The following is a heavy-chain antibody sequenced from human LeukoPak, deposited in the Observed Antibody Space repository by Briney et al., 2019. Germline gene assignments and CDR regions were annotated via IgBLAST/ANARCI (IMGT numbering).Heavy chain of an antibody. Sequence: ASVKVSCKASGYTFTSYGISWVRQAPGQGLEWMGWISAYNGNTNYAQKLQGRVTMTTDTSTSTAYVELRSLRSDDTAVYYCARDRKVITSKVWFDPWGQGTLVTVSS. CDR3: ARDRKVITSKVWFDP. CDR2: ISAYNGNT. D-gene: IGHD3-22*01. CDR1: GYTFTSYG. J-gene: IGHJ5*02. V-gene: IGHV1-18*01.